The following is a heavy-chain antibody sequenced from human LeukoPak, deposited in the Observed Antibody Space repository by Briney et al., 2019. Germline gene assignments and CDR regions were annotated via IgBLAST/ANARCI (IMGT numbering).Heavy chain of an antibody. V-gene: IGHV3-30*02. CDR2: IRYDGSNK. CDR3: AKAHDFWSGYLNWFDP. CDR1: GFTFSSYG. J-gene: IGHJ5*02. D-gene: IGHD3-3*01. Sequence: EGSLRLSCAASGFTFSSYGMHWVRQAPGKGLEWVAFIRYDGSNKYYADSVKGRFTISRDNSKNTLYLQMNSLRAEDTAVYYCAKAHDFWSGYLNWFDPWGQGTLVTVSS.